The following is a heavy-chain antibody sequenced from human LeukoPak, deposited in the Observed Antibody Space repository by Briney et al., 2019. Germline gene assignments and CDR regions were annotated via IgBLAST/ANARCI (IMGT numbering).Heavy chain of an antibody. Sequence: GGSLRLSCAASGFTVSSNYMSWVRQAPGKGLEWVSVIYSGGSTYYADSVKGRFTISRDNSKNTLYLQMNSLRAEDTAVYYCARGVSIAVAPEQGAFDIWGQGTMVTVSS. CDR1: GFTVSSNY. D-gene: IGHD6-19*01. V-gene: IGHV3-53*01. CDR3: ARGVSIAVAPEQGAFDI. CDR2: IYSGGST. J-gene: IGHJ3*02.